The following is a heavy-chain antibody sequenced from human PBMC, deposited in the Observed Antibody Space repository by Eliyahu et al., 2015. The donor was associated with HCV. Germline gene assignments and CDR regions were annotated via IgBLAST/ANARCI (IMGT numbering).Heavy chain of an antibody. CDR3: ARSRAARPYXDY. V-gene: IGHV2-70*01. D-gene: IGHD6-6*01. CDR1: GFSLSTSGMC. Sequence: QVTLRESGPALVEPTQTLTLTCTFSGFSLSTSGMCVSWIRQPPGKALEWLALIDWDEDEYYSTSLRSRLTISKDTSRDQVVLTVTNLDPLDTATYYCARSRAARPYXDYWGQGTLVTVSS. CDR2: IDWDEDE. J-gene: IGHJ4*02.